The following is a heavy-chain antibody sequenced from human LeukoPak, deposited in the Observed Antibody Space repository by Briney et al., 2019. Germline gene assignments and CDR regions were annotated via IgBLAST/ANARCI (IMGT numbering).Heavy chain of an antibody. D-gene: IGHD6-19*01. Sequence: SETLSLTCTVSGGSISSYYWSWIRQPPGKGLEWIGYIYYSRSTNYNPSLKSRVTISVDTSKNQFSLKLSSVTTADTAVYYCARQRQWLEDLDYWGQGTLVTVSS. V-gene: IGHV4-59*01. J-gene: IGHJ4*02. CDR1: GGSISSYY. CDR3: ARQRQWLEDLDY. CDR2: IYYSRST.